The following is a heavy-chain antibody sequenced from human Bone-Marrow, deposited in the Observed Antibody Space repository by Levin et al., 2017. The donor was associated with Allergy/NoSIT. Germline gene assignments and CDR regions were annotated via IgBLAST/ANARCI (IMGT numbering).Heavy chain of an antibody. CDR2: MNPNSGNT. CDR1: GYTFTSYD. CDR3: ATYCSGGSCYGPKAFDI. D-gene: IGHD2-15*01. J-gene: IGHJ3*02. V-gene: IGHV1-8*01. Sequence: GESLKISCKASGYTFTSYDINWVRQATGQGLEWMGWMNPNSGNTGYAQKFQGRVTMTRNTSISTAYMELSSLRSEDTAVYYCATYCSGGSCYGPKAFDIWGQGTMVTVSS.